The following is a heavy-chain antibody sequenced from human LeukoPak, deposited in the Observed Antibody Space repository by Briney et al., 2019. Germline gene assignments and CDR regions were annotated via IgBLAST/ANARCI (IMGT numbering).Heavy chain of an antibody. CDR1: GYTFTSYD. J-gene: IGHJ6*03. CDR3: ARGGYCSGGSCYSGYYYMDV. D-gene: IGHD2-15*01. V-gene: IGHV1-8*01. CDR2: MNPNSGNT. Sequence: ASVKVSCKASGYTFTSYDINWVRQATGQGLEWMGWMNPNSGNTGYAQKFQGRVTMTRNTSISTAYMELSSLRSEDTAVYYCARGGYCSGGSCYSGYYYMDVWGKGTTATVSS.